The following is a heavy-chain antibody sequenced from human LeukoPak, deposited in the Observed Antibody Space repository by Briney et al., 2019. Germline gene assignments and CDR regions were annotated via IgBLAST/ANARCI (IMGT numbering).Heavy chain of an antibody. CDR2: IRYDGSNK. Sequence: PGGSLRLSCAASGFTFSSYGMHWVRQAPGKGLEWVAFIRYDGSNKYYADSVKGRFTISRDNSKNTLYLQMNSLRAEDTAVYYCARVLWNGDYSRFDYWGQGTLVTVSS. D-gene: IGHD4-17*01. J-gene: IGHJ4*02. CDR1: GFTFSSYG. CDR3: ARVLWNGDYSRFDY. V-gene: IGHV3-30*02.